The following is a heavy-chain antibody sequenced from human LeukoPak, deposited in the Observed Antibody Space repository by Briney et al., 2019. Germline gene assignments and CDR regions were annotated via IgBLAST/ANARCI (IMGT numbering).Heavy chain of an antibody. CDR1: GYSFITYW. CDR3: AGRNPMTQDAFDI. Sequence: GESLKISCKGSGYSFITYWIGWVRQMPGKGLEWMGIVYPGDSDTTYSPSFQGQVTISADKSISTAFLQWNRLKASDTAMYYCAGRNPMTQDAFDIWGQGTMVTVSS. CDR2: VYPGDSDT. J-gene: IGHJ3*02. D-gene: IGHD2-21*02. V-gene: IGHV5-51*01.